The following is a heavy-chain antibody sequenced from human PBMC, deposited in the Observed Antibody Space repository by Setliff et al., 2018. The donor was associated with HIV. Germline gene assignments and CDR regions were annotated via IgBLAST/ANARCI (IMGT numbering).Heavy chain of an antibody. CDR3: ARERGIAAAGTGY. Sequence: GASVKVSCKASGYTFTSYDINWVRQATGQGLEWMGWMNPNSGNTGYAQKLQGRVTMTTDTSTSTAYMELRSLRSDDTAVYYCARERGIAAAGTGYWGQGTLVTVSS. CDR1: GYTFTSYD. J-gene: IGHJ4*02. V-gene: IGHV1-8*02. CDR2: MNPNSGNT. D-gene: IGHD6-13*01.